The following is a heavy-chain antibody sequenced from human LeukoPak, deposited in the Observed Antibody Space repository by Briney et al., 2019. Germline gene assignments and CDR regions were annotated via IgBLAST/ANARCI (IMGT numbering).Heavy chain of an antibody. J-gene: IGHJ6*02. D-gene: IGHD6-19*01. Sequence: GESLKISCKGSGYIFTSYWIGWVRQMPGKGLEWMGILYPGDSDTRYSPSFQGQVTISADKSISTAYLQWSSLKASDTAMYYCARGNTGYSSGWPNYYGVDVWGQGTTVTVSS. CDR2: LYPGDSDT. CDR3: ARGNTGYSSGWPNYYGVDV. CDR1: GYIFTSYW. V-gene: IGHV5-51*01.